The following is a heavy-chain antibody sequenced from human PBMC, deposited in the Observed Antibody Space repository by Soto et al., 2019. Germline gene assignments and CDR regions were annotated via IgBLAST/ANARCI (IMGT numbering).Heavy chain of an antibody. CDR1: GGTFSTYA. D-gene: IGHD3-22*01. CDR2: IIPKFGTA. J-gene: IGHJ6*02. Sequence: QVQLVQSGAEVKKPGSSVKVSCKASGGTFSTYAISWVRQAPGQGLEWMGGIIPKFGTANYAQKFQGRVTITADESTSTADMELNSLRSEDTAVYYCARTYYYDSGGVIYYYYGMDVWGQGTTVTVSS. CDR3: ARTYYYDSGGVIYYYYGMDV. V-gene: IGHV1-69*12.